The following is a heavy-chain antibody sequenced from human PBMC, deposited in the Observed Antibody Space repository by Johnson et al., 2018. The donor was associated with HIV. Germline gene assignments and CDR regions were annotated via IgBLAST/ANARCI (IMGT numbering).Heavy chain of an antibody. CDR1: GFTFSSYA. CDR3: ATTPVPFVVFDI. D-gene: IGHD3-3*01. J-gene: IGHJ3*02. CDR2: ISYDGSNK. Sequence: VQLVESGGGVVQPGRSLRLSCAASGFTFSSYAMHWVRQAPGKGLEWVAVISYDGSNKYYADSVKGRFTISRDNSKNTLFLQMNSLRTEDTAVSYCATTPVPFVVFDIWGQGTIVTVSS. V-gene: IGHV3-30*04.